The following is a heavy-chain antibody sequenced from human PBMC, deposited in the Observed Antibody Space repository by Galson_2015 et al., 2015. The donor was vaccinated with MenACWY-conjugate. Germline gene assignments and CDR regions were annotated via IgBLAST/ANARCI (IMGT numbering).Heavy chain of an antibody. V-gene: IGHV1-69*13. CDR3: ARGVATPYYYYYGMDV. CDR1: GGTFSSYA. J-gene: IGHJ6*02. Sequence: SVKVSCKASGGTFSSYAISWVRQAPGQGLEWMGGIIPIFGTANYAQKFQGRVTITADESTSTAYMELSRLRSDDTAVYYCARGVATPYYYYYGMDVWGQGTTVTVSS. D-gene: IGHD5-12*01. CDR2: IIPIFGTA.